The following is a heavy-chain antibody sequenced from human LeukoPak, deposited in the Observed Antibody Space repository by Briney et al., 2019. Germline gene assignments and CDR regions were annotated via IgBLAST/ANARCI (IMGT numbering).Heavy chain of an antibody. CDR3: TRRPYSSSWYYFDY. D-gene: IGHD6-13*01. V-gene: IGHV3-30-3*01. CDR2: ISYDGTNK. CDR1: GFTFSTYA. Sequence: PGGSLRLSCAASGFTFSTYAIHWVRQAPGKGLEWVALISYDGTNKYYADSVKGRFTISRDNSKNTLSPQMNSLRAEDTAVYYCTRRPYSSSWYYFDYWGQGTLVTVSS. J-gene: IGHJ4*02.